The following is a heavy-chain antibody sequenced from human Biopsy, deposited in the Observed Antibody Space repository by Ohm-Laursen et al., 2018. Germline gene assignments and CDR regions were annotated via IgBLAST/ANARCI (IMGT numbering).Heavy chain of an antibody. J-gene: IGHJ4*02. V-gene: IGHV4-39*01. CDR1: GGSISDSTYH. Sequence: SDTLSLTCLVSGGSISDSTYHWGWIRQSPGKGLEWIGNIYYSGNTDYSPSLKSRVTISVDTSNNQFSLKLRSVTAADTAVYYCARQVDFWSGYVDYWGQGTLVAVSS. CDR3: ARQVDFWSGYVDY. CDR2: IYYSGNT. D-gene: IGHD3-3*01.